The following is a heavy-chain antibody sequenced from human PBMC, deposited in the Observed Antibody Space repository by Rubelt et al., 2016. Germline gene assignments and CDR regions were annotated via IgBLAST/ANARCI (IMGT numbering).Heavy chain of an antibody. CDR3: ARRSIYYFDY. D-gene: IGHD6-6*01. V-gene: IGHV4-34*01. J-gene: IGHJ4*02. CDR1: GFTFSSYS. Sequence: VQLVESGGGLVQPGGSLRLSCAASGFTFSSYSMNWVRQPPGKGLEWIGEINHSGSTNYNPSLKSRVTISVDTSKNQFSLKLSSVTAADTAVYYCARRSIYYFDYWGQGTLVTVSS. CDR2: INHSGST.